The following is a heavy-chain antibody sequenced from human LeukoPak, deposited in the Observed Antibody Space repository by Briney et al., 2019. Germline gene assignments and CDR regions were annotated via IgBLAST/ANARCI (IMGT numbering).Heavy chain of an antibody. J-gene: IGHJ4*02. CDR1: GFTFSSYS. CDR3: ARETYCTSTSCPIGDHFDY. D-gene: IGHD2-2*01. V-gene: IGHV3-21*01. Sequence: PGGSLRLSCAASGFTFSSYSMNWVRQTPGKGLEWVSSISSSSSYIYYADSVKGRFTISRDNAKNSLYLQVNSLRAEDTAVYYCARETYCTSTSCPIGDHFDYWGQGTLVTVS. CDR2: ISSSSSYI.